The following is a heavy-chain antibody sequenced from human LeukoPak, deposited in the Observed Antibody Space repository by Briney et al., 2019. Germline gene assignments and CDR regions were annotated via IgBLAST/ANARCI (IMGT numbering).Heavy chain of an antibody. Sequence: SETLSLTCTVSGYSISSGYYWGWIRQPPGKGLEWIGNIYHSGSTYYNPSLKSRVTISVDTSKNQFSLKLSSVSAADTAVYYCYGSGDYYYYYMDVWGKGTTVTISS. V-gene: IGHV4-38-2*02. CDR2: IYHSGST. CDR3: YGSGDYYYYYMDV. CDR1: GYSISSGYY. D-gene: IGHD3-10*01. J-gene: IGHJ6*03.